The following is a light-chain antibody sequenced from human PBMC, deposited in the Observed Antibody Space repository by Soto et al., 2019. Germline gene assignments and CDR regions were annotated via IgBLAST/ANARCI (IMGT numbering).Light chain of an antibody. CDR1: QSVSSTY. Sequence: EIVLTQSPGTLSLSPGERATRSCSSSQSVSSTYLAWYQQKPGQSPRLLIYDASNRATGIPARFSGSGSGTDFTLTISSLESEDFAVYYCQQRSNWLITFGQGTRLE. V-gene: IGKV3-11*01. J-gene: IGKJ5*01. CDR2: DAS. CDR3: QQRSNWLIT.